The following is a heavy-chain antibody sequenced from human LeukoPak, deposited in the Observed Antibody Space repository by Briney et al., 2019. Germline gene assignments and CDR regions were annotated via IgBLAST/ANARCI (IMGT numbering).Heavy chain of an antibody. CDR1: GFTFSSYS. J-gene: IGHJ4*02. Sequence: GGSQRLSCAASGFTFSSYSMNWVRQAPGKGLEWVSYISSSSSTIYYADSVKGRFTISRDNAKNSLYLQMNSLRDEDTAVYYCARDDTTYYDYIWGSYRSPYFDYWGQGTLVTVSS. CDR2: ISSSSSTI. D-gene: IGHD3-16*02. CDR3: ARDDTTYYDYIWGSYRSPYFDY. V-gene: IGHV3-48*02.